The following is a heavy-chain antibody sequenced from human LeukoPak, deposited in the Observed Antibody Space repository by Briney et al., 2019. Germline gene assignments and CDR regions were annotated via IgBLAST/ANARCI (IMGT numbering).Heavy chain of an antibody. Sequence: GGSLRLSCAASGFTFSSYAMHWVRQAPGKGLEWVAVISYDGSNKYYADSVKGRFTISRDNSKNTLYLQMNSLRAEDTAVYYCARQRVYYDFWSGPDYWGQGTLVTVSS. CDR3: ARQRVYYDFWSGPDY. J-gene: IGHJ4*02. D-gene: IGHD3-3*01. CDR1: GFTFSSYA. CDR2: ISYDGSNK. V-gene: IGHV3-30-3*01.